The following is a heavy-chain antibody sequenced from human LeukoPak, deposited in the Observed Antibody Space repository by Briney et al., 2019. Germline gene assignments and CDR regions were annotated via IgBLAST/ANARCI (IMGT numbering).Heavy chain of an antibody. V-gene: IGHV1-46*01. J-gene: IGHJ4*02. CDR3: ARTAARRFDY. Sequence: ASVKVSCKASGYTFPSYFMHWVRQAPGQGLEWMGVINPTGGSTTYAQKFQGRVTMTRDTSTSTVYMELSSLRSDDTAVYYCARTAARRFDYWGQGTLVTVSS. D-gene: IGHD6-6*01. CDR2: INPTGGST. CDR1: GYTFPSYF.